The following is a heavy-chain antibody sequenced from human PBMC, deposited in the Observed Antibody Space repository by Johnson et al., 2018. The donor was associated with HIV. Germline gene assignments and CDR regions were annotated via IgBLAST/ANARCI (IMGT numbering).Heavy chain of an antibody. V-gene: IGHV3-66*01. CDR1: GFTVSSNY. Sequence: VLLVESGGGVVQPGRSLRLSCAASGFTVSSNYMSWVRQGPVRGLEWVSVIYSGGSSYYADSVKGRFSISRDNSKNTLYLQMNNLRAEDTAVYYCARSGATTQDAFDIWGQGTMVTVSS. CDR3: ARSGATTQDAFDI. D-gene: IGHD7-27*01. CDR2: IYSGGSS. J-gene: IGHJ3*02.